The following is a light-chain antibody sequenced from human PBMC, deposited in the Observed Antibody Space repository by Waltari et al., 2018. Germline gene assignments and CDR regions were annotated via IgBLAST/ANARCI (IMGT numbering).Light chain of an antibody. CDR3: QQSFVSPWT. J-gene: IGKJ1*01. Sequence: DIQMTQSPSSLSASVGDRVTITCRASQSISSYLNWYQQKPGKAPKLLIYAASSLQSGVPSRFSGSGSGTDFTLTISSLQPEDFATYYCQQSFVSPWTFGQGTKVEIK. CDR1: QSISSY. CDR2: AAS. V-gene: IGKV1-39*01.